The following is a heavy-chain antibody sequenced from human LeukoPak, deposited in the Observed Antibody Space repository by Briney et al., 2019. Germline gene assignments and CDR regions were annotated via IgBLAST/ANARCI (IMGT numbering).Heavy chain of an antibody. V-gene: IGHV4-59*06. CDR3: AREWVRGQNWFDP. CDR2: IYYSGST. D-gene: IGHD3-10*01. J-gene: IGHJ5*02. CDR1: GGSISSYY. Sequence: PSETLSLTCTVSGGSISSYYWSWIRQHPGKGLEWIGYIYYSGSTYYNPSLKSRVTISVDTSKNQFSLKLSSVTAADTAVYYCAREWVRGQNWFDPWGQGTLVTVSS.